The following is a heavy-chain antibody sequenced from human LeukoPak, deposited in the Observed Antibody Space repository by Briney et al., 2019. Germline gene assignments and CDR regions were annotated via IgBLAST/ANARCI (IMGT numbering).Heavy chain of an antibody. CDR2: ISSSSSYI. J-gene: IGHJ6*04. CDR3: AELGITMIGGV. D-gene: IGHD3-10*02. CDR1: GFTFSSYS. Sequence: TGGSLRLSCAASGFTFSSYSMNWVRQAPGKGLEWVSSISSSSSYIYYADSVKGRFTISRDNAKNSLYLQMNSLRAEDTAVYYCAELGITMIGGVWGKGTTVTISS. V-gene: IGHV3-21*01.